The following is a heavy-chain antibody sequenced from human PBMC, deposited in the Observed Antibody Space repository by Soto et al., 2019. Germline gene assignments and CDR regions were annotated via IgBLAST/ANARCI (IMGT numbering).Heavy chain of an antibody. V-gene: IGHV3-21*06. CDR1: GFTFRNYN. CDR3: ARDIASPGGDYFDS. CDR2: ISTGGAYM. J-gene: IGHJ4*02. Sequence: EVQLVESGGGLVKAGGSLRLFCTASGFTFRNYNMNWVRQAPGKGLEWVSSISTGGAYMFYADSVKGRFTISRDNAPNSLFLQIYRPRAEDTAVYYCARDIASPGGDYFDSWGQGTLVTVSS. D-gene: IGHD2-21*01.